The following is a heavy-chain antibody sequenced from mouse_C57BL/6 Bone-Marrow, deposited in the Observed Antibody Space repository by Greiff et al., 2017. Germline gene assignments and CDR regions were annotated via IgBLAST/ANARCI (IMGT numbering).Heavy chain of an antibody. CDR3: TGGSSYWYFDV. V-gene: IGHV6-6*01. CDR2: IRNKANNHAT. J-gene: IGHJ1*03. CDR1: GFTFSDAW. D-gene: IGHD1-1*01. Sequence: EVHLVESGGGLVQPGGSMKLSCAASGFTFSDAWMDWVRQSPEKGLEWVAEIRNKANNHATYYAESVKGRFTISRDDSKSSVYLQMNSLRAEDTGIYYCTGGSSYWYFDVWGTGTTVTVSS.